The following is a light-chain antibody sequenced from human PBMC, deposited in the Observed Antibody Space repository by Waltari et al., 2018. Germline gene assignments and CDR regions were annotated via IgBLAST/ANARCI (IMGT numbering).Light chain of an antibody. V-gene: IGLV1-47*01. J-gene: IGLJ2*01. CDR1: SSNIGSHV. CDR2: RND. CDR3: AAWDDKLGGRWE. Sequence: QSVLTQPPSASGTPGQRVTIYCSGSSSNIGSHVVNWYQQVPGTTPKLLIYRNDPRPSGVPDRFSGSKSGTSASLAISGLRSEDEADYYCAAWDDKLGGRWEFGGGTKLTVL.